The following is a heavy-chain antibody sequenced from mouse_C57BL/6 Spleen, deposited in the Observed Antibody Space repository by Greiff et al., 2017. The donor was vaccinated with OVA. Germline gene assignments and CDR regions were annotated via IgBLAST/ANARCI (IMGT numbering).Heavy chain of an antibody. CDR1: GYAFSSSW. D-gene: IGHD2-4*01. CDR3: ARSLYDYDGGFDY. Sequence: QVQLQQSGPELVKPGASVKISCKASGYAFSSSWMNWVKQRPGKGLEWIGRIYPGDGDTNYNGKFKGKATLTADKSSSTAYMQLSSLTSEDSAVYFCARSLYDYDGGFDYWGQGTTLTVSS. J-gene: IGHJ2*01. CDR2: IYPGDGDT. V-gene: IGHV1-82*01.